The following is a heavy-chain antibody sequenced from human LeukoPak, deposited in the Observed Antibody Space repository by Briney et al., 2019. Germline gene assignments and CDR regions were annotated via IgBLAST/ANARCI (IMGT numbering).Heavy chain of an antibody. CDR1: GFTFSSYA. J-gene: IGHJ4*02. CDR2: IRYGGSNK. Sequence: PGGSLRLSCAASGFTFSSYAMNWVRQAPGKGLEWVAFIRYGGSNKYYADSVKGRFTISRDNSKNTLYLQMNSLRAEDTAVYYCAKDPFRIQPTGYYFDYWGQGTLVTVSS. CDR3: AKDPFRIQPTGYYFDY. D-gene: IGHD1-1*01. V-gene: IGHV3-30*02.